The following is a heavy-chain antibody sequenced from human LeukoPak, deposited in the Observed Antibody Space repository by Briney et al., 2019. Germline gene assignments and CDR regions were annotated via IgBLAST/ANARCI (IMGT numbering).Heavy chain of an antibody. V-gene: IGHV3-74*01. CDR2: IEGDGDRI. CDR1: GFTLSAYW. CDR3: TRDWRNLGYDY. Sequence: GGSLRLSCAASGFTLSAYWMHWVRQAPGKGLMWVSRIEGDGDRITYADSVKGRFTISRDNAKNTLYLQMNSLRAEDTAVYYCTRDWRNLGYDYWGQGTLVTVSS. D-gene: IGHD5-12*01. J-gene: IGHJ4*02.